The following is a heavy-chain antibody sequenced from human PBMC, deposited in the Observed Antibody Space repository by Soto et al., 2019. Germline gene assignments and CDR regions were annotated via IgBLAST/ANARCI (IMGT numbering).Heavy chain of an antibody. Sequence: QVQLQESGPGLVKPSQTLSLTCTVSGGSISSGDYYWSWIRQPPGKVLEWIGYIYYSGSTYYNPSPKSRVTITVYTSKNQFSLKLSSVTAADTAVYYCAREGSGSATFDYWGQGTLVTVSS. CDR3: AREGSGSATFDY. CDR1: GGSISSGDYY. J-gene: IGHJ4*02. D-gene: IGHD3-10*01. CDR2: IYYSGST. V-gene: IGHV4-30-4*01.